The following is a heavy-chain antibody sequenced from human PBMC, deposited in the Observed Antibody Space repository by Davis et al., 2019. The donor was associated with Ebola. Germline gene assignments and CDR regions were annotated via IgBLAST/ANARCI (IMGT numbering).Heavy chain of an antibody. CDR3: AREELAYYFDY. CDR1: GYSFTTYW. D-gene: IGHD6-13*01. Sequence: GESLKISCQGSGYSFTTYWIGWARQMPGKGLEWMGIIYPGDSDTRYSPSFQGQVTISADKSISTAYLQWRSLKASDTAMYYCAREELAYYFDYWGQGTLVTVSS. J-gene: IGHJ4*02. V-gene: IGHV5-51*01. CDR2: IYPGDSDT.